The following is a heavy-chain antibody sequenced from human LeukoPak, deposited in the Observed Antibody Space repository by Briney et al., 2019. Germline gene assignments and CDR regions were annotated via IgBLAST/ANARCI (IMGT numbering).Heavy chain of an antibody. CDR1: GGSISSYY. V-gene: IGHV4-59*08. D-gene: IGHD5-18*01. Sequence: SEILSLTCTVSGGSISSYYWSWIRQPPGKGLEWIGYIYYSGSTNYNPSLKSRVTISVDTSKNQFSLKLSSVTAADTAVYYCARHLGYSYGYFDYWGQGTLVTVSS. CDR2: IYYSGST. CDR3: ARHLGYSYGYFDY. J-gene: IGHJ4*02.